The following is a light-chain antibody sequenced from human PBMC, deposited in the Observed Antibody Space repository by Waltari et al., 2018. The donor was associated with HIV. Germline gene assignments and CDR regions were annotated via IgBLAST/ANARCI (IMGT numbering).Light chain of an antibody. V-gene: IGKV4-1*01. CDR3: QQYYSTPWT. CDR2: WAS. CDR1: HTVLYSGNHKNY. J-gene: IGKJ1*01. Sequence: IVMTQSPDSLAVSLGDRAAINCKSKHTVLYSGNHKNYLSCYQHKPGQPPKLLIYWASTRQSGVPDRFSGSGSGTDFTLTISSLQAEDVAVYICQQYYSTPWTFGQGTEVEVK.